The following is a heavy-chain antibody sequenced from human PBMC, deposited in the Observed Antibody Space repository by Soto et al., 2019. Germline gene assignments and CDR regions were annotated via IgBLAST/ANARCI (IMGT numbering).Heavy chain of an antibody. V-gene: IGHV4-30-2*01. D-gene: IGHD6-19*01. CDR1: GGSISSGGYS. CDR3: AREAVAGGGWFDP. J-gene: IGHJ5*02. CDR2: IYHSGGT. Sequence: PSETLSLTCAVSGGSISSGGYSWSWIRQPPGKGLEWIGYIYHSGGTYYNPSLKSRVTISVDRSKNQFSLKLSSVTAADTAVYYCAREAVAGGGWFDPWGQGTLVTVSS.